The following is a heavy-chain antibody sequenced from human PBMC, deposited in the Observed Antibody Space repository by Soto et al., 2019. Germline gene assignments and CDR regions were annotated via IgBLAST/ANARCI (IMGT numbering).Heavy chain of an antibody. Sequence: SETLSLTCAVYGGSFSGYYWSWIRQPPGKGLEWIGEINHSGSTNYNPSLKSRVTISVDTSKNQFSLKLSSVTAADTAVYYCARGRVDPEPAKDFWRRFPFDYWGQGTLVTVSS. D-gene: IGHD3-3*01. CDR3: ARGRVDPEPAKDFWRRFPFDY. J-gene: IGHJ4*02. CDR2: INHSGST. V-gene: IGHV4-34*01. CDR1: GGSFSGYY.